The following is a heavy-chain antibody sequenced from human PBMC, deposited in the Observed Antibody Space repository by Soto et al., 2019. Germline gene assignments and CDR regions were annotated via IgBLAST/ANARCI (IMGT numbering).Heavy chain of an antibody. D-gene: IGHD6-13*01. CDR3: ATEAGGSNIAAALLDP. J-gene: IGHJ5*02. V-gene: IGHV1-2*02. CDR2: INPKNGDT. Sequence: ASVKVSCKTSGYFFNDYHMHWVRKAPGQGLEWMGWINPKNGDTNYAQKFQDRVTMTRDTSISTVYIELSRLTSDDTAVYYCATEAGGSNIAAALLDPCGQGPLVTVYS. CDR1: GYFFNDYH.